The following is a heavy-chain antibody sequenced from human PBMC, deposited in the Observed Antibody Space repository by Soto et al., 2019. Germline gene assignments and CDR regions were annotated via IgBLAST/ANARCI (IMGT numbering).Heavy chain of an antibody. CDR3: ARAPRALDSSSSFYYYYYGMDV. V-gene: IGHV1-46*01. D-gene: IGHD6-6*01. Sequence: GASVKVSCKASGYTFISYYMHWVRQAPGQGLEWMGIINPSGGSTSYAQKFQGRVTMTRDTSTSTVYMELSSLRSEDTAVYYCARAPRALDSSSSFYYYYYGMDVWG. CDR2: INPSGGST. J-gene: IGHJ6*02. CDR1: GYTFISYY.